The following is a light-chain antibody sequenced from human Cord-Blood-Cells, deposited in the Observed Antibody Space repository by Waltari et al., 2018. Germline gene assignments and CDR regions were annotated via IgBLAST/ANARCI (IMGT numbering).Light chain of an antibody. J-gene: IGLJ2*01. CDR2: GNS. V-gene: IGLV1-40*01. CDR3: QSYDSSLSGSV. Sequence: QSVLTQPPSVSGAPGQRVTISCTGSSSNTGAGYDVHWYQQLPGTAPKLLIYGNSNRPSGVPDRFSGSKSGTSASLAITGLQAEGEADYYCQSYDSSLSGSVFGGGTKLTVL. CDR1: SSNTGAGYD.